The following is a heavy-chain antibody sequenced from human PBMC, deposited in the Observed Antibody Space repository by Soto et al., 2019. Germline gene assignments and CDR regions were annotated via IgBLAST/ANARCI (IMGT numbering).Heavy chain of an antibody. Sequence: SLRLSCSSSCLPFSSYGMHWVRQAPGKGLEWVAVISYDGSNKYCADSVKGRFTISRDNSKNTLYLQMNSLRAEDTAVYYCAKAPPDYYDSSGYYHPTYYFDYWGQGTLVTVSS. CDR3: AKAPPDYYDSSGYYHPTYYFDY. V-gene: IGHV3-30*18. CDR1: CLPFSSYG. J-gene: IGHJ4*02. D-gene: IGHD3-22*01. CDR2: ISYDGSNK.